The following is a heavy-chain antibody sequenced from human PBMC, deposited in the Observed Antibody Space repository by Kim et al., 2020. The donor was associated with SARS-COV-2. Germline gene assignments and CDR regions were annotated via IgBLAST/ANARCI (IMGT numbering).Heavy chain of an antibody. D-gene: IGHD3-16*01. CDR3: ASGSGSYGN. V-gene: IGHV4-59*01. J-gene: IGHJ4*02. CDR1: GGSITSDY. CDR2: IYYSGIT. Sequence: SETLSLTCTVSGGSITSDYWTWIRQPPGKGLEWIGYIYYSGITNYNPSLKSRVTTSVDTSKNQFSLKLSSVTAAATAVYYCASGSGSYGNWGQGTLVIV.